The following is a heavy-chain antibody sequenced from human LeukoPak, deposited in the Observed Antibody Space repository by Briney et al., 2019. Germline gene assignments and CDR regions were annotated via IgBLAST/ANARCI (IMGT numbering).Heavy chain of an antibody. V-gene: IGHV3-23*01. D-gene: IGHD4-17*01. CDR1: GFTFSSYA. CDR3: AKGRGTAVTSATNY. CDR2: ISGSGDNT. Sequence: GGSLRLSCAASGFTFSSYAMSWVRQAPGKGLEWVSSISGSGDNTYYADSVKDRFSISRDNSKTTVSLQMNSLRAEDTAVYYCAKGRGTAVTSATNYWGEGTLVTVSS. J-gene: IGHJ4*02.